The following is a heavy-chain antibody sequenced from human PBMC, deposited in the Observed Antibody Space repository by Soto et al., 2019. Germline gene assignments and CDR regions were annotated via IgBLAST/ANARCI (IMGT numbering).Heavy chain of an antibody. J-gene: IGHJ5*02. CDR3: AKDLNRKVVSPPGWFEP. CDR1: EFTFNIYG. D-gene: IGHD3-22*01. Sequence: QVQLVESGGGVVQPGRSLRLSCAASEFTFNIYGMHWVRQAPDKGLEWVAVISFDGMIKYYEESVKGRFTISRDNFKNTVYLQMDSLRAEDTAMYYCAKDLNRKVVSPPGWFEPWGQGTRVTVSS. CDR2: ISFDGMIK. V-gene: IGHV3-30*18.